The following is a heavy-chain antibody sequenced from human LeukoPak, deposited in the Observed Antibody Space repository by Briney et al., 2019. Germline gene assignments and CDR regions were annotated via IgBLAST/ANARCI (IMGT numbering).Heavy chain of an antibody. Sequence: GGSLRLSCEASGFTFTKYAMNWVRQAPGGGVEWVSDVSYTGDTTYYADSVKGRFTISRDNMKNMLYLQMNSLRAEDTAVYYCAKALSAYAPLDYWGQGTLVTVSS. CDR3: AKALSAYAPLDY. D-gene: IGHD2-2*01. CDR2: VSYTGDTT. V-gene: IGHV3-23*01. J-gene: IGHJ4*02. CDR1: GFTFTKYA.